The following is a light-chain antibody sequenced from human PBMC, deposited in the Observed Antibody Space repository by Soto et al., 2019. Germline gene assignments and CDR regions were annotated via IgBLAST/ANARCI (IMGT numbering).Light chain of an antibody. CDR1: QTISTW. Sequence: DIQVTQSPPTLSASVGDRVTITCRASQTISTWMAWYQQKPGKAPKLLVYDASTLQSGVASRFSGSGSGTEFTLTISSVQPDDFATYYCQQYKSYPLTFGGGTKVDIK. CDR3: QQYKSYPLT. CDR2: DAS. V-gene: IGKV1-5*01. J-gene: IGKJ4*01.